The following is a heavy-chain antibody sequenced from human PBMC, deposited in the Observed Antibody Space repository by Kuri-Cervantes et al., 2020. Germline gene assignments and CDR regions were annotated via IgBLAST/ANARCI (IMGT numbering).Heavy chain of an antibody. Sequence: GGSLRLSCAASGFTFSSYSMNWVRQAPGKGLEWVSSISSSSSYIYYADSVKGRFTISRDNAKNSLYLQMNSLRAEDTAVYYCARGDGVITMIVEDSHDAFDIWGQGTMVTVSS. CDR1: GFTFSSYS. CDR3: ARGDGVITMIVEDSHDAFDI. D-gene: IGHD3-22*01. J-gene: IGHJ3*02. CDR2: ISSSSSYI. V-gene: IGHV3-21*01.